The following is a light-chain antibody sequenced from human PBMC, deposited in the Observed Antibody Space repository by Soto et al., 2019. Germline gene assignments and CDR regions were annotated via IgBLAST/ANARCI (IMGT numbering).Light chain of an antibody. CDR2: KAT. CDR1: QSISSW. CDR3: QQYKSYWT. Sequence: DIKMTQSPSTLSASIGDRVTITCRASQSISSWLAWYQQKPGKAPKLLTYKATSSESGVSSRFSGSGSGTVFSLTISSLQPDDSATYYCQQYKSYWTFGQGTKVEIK. V-gene: IGKV1-5*03. J-gene: IGKJ1*01.